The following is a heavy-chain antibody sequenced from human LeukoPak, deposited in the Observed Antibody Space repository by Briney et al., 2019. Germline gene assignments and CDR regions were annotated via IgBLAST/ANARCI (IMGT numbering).Heavy chain of an antibody. J-gene: IGHJ4*02. Sequence: GGSLRLSCAASGFTFSNAWMSWVRQAPGKGLEWVGRIKSKTDGGTTDYAAPVKGRFTISRDDSKYTLYLQMNSLKTEDTAVYYCTTEGEIVVVPAAIDCWGQGTLVTVSS. D-gene: IGHD2-2*01. CDR3: TTEGEIVVVPAAIDC. CDR1: GFTFSNAW. V-gene: IGHV3-15*01. CDR2: IKSKTDGGTT.